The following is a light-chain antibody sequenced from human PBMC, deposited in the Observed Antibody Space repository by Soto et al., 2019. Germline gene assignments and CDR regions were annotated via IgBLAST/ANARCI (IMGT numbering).Light chain of an antibody. Sequence: DIQMTQSPSTLSASVGDRVTITCRASQSISSWLAWYQQKPGKAPKLLICKASSLESGVTSRFSGSGSGTEFTLTSSSLQPDNVATYYCQQYNSYSTFGQGTKVEIK. J-gene: IGKJ1*01. V-gene: IGKV1-5*03. CDR2: KAS. CDR3: QQYNSYST. CDR1: QSISSW.